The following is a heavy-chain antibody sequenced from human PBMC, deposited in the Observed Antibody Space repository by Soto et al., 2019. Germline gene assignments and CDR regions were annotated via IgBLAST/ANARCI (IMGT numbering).Heavy chain of an antibody. D-gene: IGHD3-10*01. CDR2: IYPADSDT. CDR3: VRPQAKELGTIRGAFDI. Sequence: GESLKISCKGSGDTFTSHWIAWVRQMPGKGLELMGLIYPADSDTRYSPAFEDQGTISVDKAISTAYLQWSSLKAPDTAMYYCVRPQAKELGTIRGAFDIWGQGTKVTVSS. J-gene: IGHJ3*02. V-gene: IGHV5-51*01. CDR1: GDTFTSHW.